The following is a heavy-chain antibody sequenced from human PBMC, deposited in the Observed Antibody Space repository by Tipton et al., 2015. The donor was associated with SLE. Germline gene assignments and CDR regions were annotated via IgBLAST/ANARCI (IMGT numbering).Heavy chain of an antibody. V-gene: IGHV4-39*02. CDR1: GGSISSSPYF. Sequence: TLSLTCSVSGGSISSSPYFWGWIRQTPGKGLEWIGTVYYTGTTYYSPSLKSRVTISRDTSGNQFSLNLSSVTASDTAVYFCTRAEFSSNWYMYWHFDLWGRGTLVTVSS. J-gene: IGHJ2*01. CDR2: VYYTGTT. D-gene: IGHD6-13*01. CDR3: TRAEFSSNWYMYWHFDL.